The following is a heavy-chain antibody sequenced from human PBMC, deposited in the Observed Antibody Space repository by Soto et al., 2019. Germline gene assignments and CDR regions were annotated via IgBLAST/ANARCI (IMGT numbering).Heavy chain of an antibody. J-gene: IGHJ4*02. V-gene: IGHV3-30-3*01. CDR3: ARDLQQVVFYYLAY. D-gene: IGHD6-13*01. CDR2: VSYDGNIK. Sequence: PVGYLRLSCAASGFTFSSYALHWVRQAPGKGLEWLAVVSYDGNIKYYADSVKGRFTISRDSSKNTLYLQMNSLRPEDTAVYYCARDLQQVVFYYLAYWGQGTLVTVSS. CDR1: GFTFSSYA.